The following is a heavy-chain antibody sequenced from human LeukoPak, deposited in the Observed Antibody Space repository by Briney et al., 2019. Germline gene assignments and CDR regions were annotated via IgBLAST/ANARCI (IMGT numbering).Heavy chain of an antibody. D-gene: IGHD2-15*01. CDR2: ISAYNGNT. CDR3: ARIPVVVVAATYWFDP. Sequence: GASVKDSCKASGYTFTSYGISWVRQAPGQGLEWMGWISAYNGNTNYAQKLQGRVTMTTDTSTSTAYMELRSLRSDDTAVYYCARIPVVVVAATYWFDPWGQGILVTVSS. CDR1: GYTFTSYG. J-gene: IGHJ5*02. V-gene: IGHV1-18*01.